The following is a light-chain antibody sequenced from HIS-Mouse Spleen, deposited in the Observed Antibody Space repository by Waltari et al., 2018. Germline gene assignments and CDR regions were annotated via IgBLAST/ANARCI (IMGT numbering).Light chain of an antibody. CDR1: QSVSSN. CDR2: GAS. Sequence: TQSPATLSVSPGERATLSSRASQSVSSNLAWDQQKPGQAPRLLIYGASTRATGIPARFSGSGSGTEFTLTISSMQSEDFAVYYCQQYNNWPRTFGQGTKVEIK. V-gene: IGKV3-15*01. CDR3: QQYNNWPRT. J-gene: IGKJ1*01.